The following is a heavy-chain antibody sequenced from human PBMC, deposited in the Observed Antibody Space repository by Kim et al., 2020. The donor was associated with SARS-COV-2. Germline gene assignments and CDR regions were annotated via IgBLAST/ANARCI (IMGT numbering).Heavy chain of an antibody. V-gene: IGHV4-34*01. J-gene: IGHJ4*01. Sequence: SETLSLTCAVYGGSFSGYYWSWIRQPPGKGLEWIGEINHSGSTNYNPSLKSRVTISVDTSKNQFSLKLSSVTAADTAVYYCARGVHSSSWYRLSLYYFD. CDR3: ARGVHSSSWYRLSLYYFD. CDR2: INHSGST. D-gene: IGHD6-13*01. CDR1: GGSFSGYY.